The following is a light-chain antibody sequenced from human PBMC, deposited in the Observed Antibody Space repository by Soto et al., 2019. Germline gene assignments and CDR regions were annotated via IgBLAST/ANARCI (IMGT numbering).Light chain of an antibody. V-gene: IGKV1-5*01. Sequence: DIPMTQSPSTLSASVGDRVTITCRASQSISSWLAWYQQKPGKAPKLLIYDASSLESGGPSRFSGSGSGTECTLTSGNRQPDDFATYYCQPYNSYSWTFGQGTKVEIK. J-gene: IGKJ1*01. CDR3: QPYNSYSWT. CDR1: QSISSW. CDR2: DAS.